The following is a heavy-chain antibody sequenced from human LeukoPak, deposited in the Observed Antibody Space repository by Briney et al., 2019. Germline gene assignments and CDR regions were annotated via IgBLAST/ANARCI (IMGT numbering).Heavy chain of an antibody. CDR2: ISSSSSYI. Sequence: GGSLRLSCAASGFTFSSYSTNWVRQAPGKGLEWVSSISSSSSYIYYADSVKGRFTISRDNAKNSLYLQMNSLRAEDTAVYYCARDQNPRYFDWLLLLENAFDIWGQGTMVTVSS. D-gene: IGHD3-9*01. V-gene: IGHV3-21*01. J-gene: IGHJ3*02. CDR1: GFTFSSYS. CDR3: ARDQNPRYFDWLLLLENAFDI.